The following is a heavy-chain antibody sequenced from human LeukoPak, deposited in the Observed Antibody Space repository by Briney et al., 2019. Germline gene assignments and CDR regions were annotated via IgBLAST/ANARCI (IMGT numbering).Heavy chain of an antibody. Sequence: GASVKVSCKASGYTFTNFGISWVRQAPGQGLEWMGWISAYNGNTNYAQKFQGRVTITADESTSTAYMELSSLRSEDTAVYYCAISAEYYFDYWGQGTLVTVSS. CDR1: GYTFTNFG. CDR3: AISAEYYFDY. D-gene: IGHD3-16*02. V-gene: IGHV1-18*01. J-gene: IGHJ4*02. CDR2: ISAYNGNT.